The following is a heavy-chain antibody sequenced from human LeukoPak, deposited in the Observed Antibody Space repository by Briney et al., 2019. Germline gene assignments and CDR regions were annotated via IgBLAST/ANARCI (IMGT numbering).Heavy chain of an antibody. D-gene: IGHD6-13*01. CDR1: GFTFSSYG. J-gene: IGHJ3*02. CDR3: AKDGIANGAFDI. V-gene: IGHV3-23*01. Sequence: PGGTLRLSCAASGFTFSSYGMSWVRQAPGKGLEWVSAISGSGGSTYYADSVKGRFTISRDNSKNTLYLQMNSLRAEDTAVYYCAKDGIANGAFDIWGQGTMVTVSS. CDR2: ISGSGGST.